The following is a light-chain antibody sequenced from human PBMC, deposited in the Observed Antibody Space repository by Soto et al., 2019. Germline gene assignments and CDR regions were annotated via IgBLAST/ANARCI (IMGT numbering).Light chain of an antibody. CDR2: EGS. CDR1: SSDVGSYNL. J-gene: IGLJ1*01. Sequence: QSVLTQPASVSGSPGQSITISCTGTSSDVGSYNLVSWYQQHPGKAPKLMIYEGSKRPSGVSSRFSGSKSGNTASLTISGLQAEDEADYYCCSYAGNTNVFGTGTKVTVL. V-gene: IGLV2-23*01. CDR3: CSYAGNTNV.